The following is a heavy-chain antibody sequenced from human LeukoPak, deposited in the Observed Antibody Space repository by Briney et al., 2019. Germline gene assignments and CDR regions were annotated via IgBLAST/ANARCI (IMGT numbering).Heavy chain of an antibody. CDR3: AKIGKDNYDMFFDD. D-gene: IGHD3-9*01. CDR1: GFSFSNYV. V-gene: IGHV3-23*01. J-gene: IGHJ4*02. Sequence: GGSLRLSCAASGFSFSNYVMSWVRQSPGKGLEWVSSLRANDGRTFYADSVKGRFTISRDNSKNMLYLQMNSLTTEDTAIYYCAKIGKDNYDMFFDDWGQGTLVTVSS. CDR2: LRANDGRT.